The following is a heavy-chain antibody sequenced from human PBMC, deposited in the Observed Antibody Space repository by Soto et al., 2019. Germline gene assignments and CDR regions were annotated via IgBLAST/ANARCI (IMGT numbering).Heavy chain of an antibody. CDR3: AKAHASGWSIPGAFDI. D-gene: IGHD6-19*01. Sequence: EVQLLESGGGLVQPWGSLRLSCAASGLTFTTYAMTWVRQAPGKGLEWVSSVSGTGDITYYADSVKGRFTISRDNSKNTVYLQMSSLRAEDTAVYYCAKAHASGWSIPGAFDIWGQGTMVTVSS. V-gene: IGHV3-23*01. J-gene: IGHJ3*02. CDR2: VSGTGDIT. CDR1: GLTFTTYA.